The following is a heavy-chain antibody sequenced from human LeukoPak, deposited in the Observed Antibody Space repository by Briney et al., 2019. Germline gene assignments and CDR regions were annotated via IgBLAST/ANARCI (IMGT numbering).Heavy chain of an antibody. CDR2: ISYVGSNK. V-gene: IGHV3-30*18. J-gene: IGHJ3*02. CDR1: GFTFSSYG. D-gene: IGHD5-12*01. Sequence: GRSLRLSCAASGFTFSSYGMHWVRQAPGKGLEWVAVISYVGSNKYYADSVKGRFTISRDNSKNTLYLQMNSLRAEDTAVYYCAKDSRYRSGYDLYFGDAFDIWGQGTMVTVSS. CDR3: AKDSRYRSGYDLYFGDAFDI.